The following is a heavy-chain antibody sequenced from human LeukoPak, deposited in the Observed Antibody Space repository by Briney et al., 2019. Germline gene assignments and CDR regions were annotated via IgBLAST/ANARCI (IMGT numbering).Heavy chain of an antibody. V-gene: IGHV3-74*01. Sequence: PGGSLRLSCAASTFTFSRYWMRWVRQAPGKGLVWVSRINSDGTNTYYADSVKGRFTISRDNTKNTLYLQMNSLRTEDTAVYYCARDRAAFGVVQVGYWGQGTLVTVSS. D-gene: IGHD3-3*01. CDR2: INSDGTNT. CDR3: ARDRAAFGVVQVGY. J-gene: IGHJ4*02. CDR1: TFTFSRYW.